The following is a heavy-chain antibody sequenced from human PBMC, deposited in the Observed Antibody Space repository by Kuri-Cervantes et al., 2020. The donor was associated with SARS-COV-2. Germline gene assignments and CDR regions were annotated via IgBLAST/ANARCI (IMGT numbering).Heavy chain of an antibody. Sequence: GSLRLSCTVSGGSISSSSYYWGWIRQPPGKGLEWIGSIYYSGSTYYNPSLKSRVTISVDTSKNQFSLKLSSVTAADTAVYYCARAGVLRFLPTGYWGQGTLVTVSS. CDR3: ARAGVLRFLPTGY. CDR2: IYYSGST. CDR1: GGSISSSSYY. V-gene: IGHV4-39*07. D-gene: IGHD3-3*01. J-gene: IGHJ4*02.